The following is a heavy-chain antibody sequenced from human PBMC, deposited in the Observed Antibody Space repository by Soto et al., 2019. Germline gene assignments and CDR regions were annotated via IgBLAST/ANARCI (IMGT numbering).Heavy chain of an antibody. J-gene: IGHJ6*03. Sequence: QVQLQESGPGLVKPSETLSLTCTVSGGSISSYYWSWIRQPPGKGLEWIGYIYYSGSTNYNPSLKSRVTISVDTSKNQFSLKLSSVTAADTAVYYCARLIVLRFLEWRYYYYMDVWGKGTTVTVSS. V-gene: IGHV4-59*08. CDR2: IYYSGST. CDR1: GGSISSYY. D-gene: IGHD3-3*01. CDR3: ARLIVLRFLEWRYYYYMDV.